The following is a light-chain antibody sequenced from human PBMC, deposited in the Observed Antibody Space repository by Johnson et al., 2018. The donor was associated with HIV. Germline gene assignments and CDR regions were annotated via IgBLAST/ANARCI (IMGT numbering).Light chain of an antibody. J-gene: IGLJ1*01. CDR3: AAWDDSLNGYV. CDR2: TNN. V-gene: IGLV1-44*01. Sequence: QSVLTQPPSASGTPGQGVTISCSGSSSNIGSNSVNWYQQLPGTAPKLLIYTNNQRPSGVPDRFSGSKFGTSASLAISGLQAEDEADYYCAAWDDSLNGYVFGTVSKVTVL. CDR1: SSNIGSNS.